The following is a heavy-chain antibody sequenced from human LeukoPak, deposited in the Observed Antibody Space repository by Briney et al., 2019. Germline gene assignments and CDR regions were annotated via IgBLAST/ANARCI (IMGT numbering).Heavy chain of an antibody. Sequence: GGSLRLSCATSGFTFSDYSMNWVRQAPGKGLEWISYIGIDSGNTIYADSVKGRFTISGDKAKNSLYLQMNSLRVEDTAVYYCARDYKYAFDNWGQGTLVTVSS. CDR3: ARDYKYAFDN. V-gene: IGHV3-48*01. D-gene: IGHD5-24*01. J-gene: IGHJ4*02. CDR2: IGIDSGNT. CDR1: GFTFSDYS.